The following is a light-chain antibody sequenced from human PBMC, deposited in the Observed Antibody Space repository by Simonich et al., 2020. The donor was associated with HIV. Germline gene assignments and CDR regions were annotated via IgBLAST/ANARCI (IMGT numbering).Light chain of an antibody. CDR3: YSAADNNRGV. CDR1: ALPKQY. Sequence: SYELTQPPSVSVSPGQTASITCSGDALPKQYAYWYQQKPGQAPVLVIYKDSERPSGIPERFSGSSSGTTVTLTISGVQAEDEADYYCYSAADNNRGVFGGGTKLTVL. J-gene: IGLJ3*02. V-gene: IGLV3-25*03. CDR2: KDS.